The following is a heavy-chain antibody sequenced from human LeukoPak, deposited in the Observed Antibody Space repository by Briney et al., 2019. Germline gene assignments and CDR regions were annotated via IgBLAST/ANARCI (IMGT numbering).Heavy chain of an antibody. Sequence: GESLKISCKGSGYSFTSNWIGWVRQMPGKGLEWMGLIYPDDFDTTYSPSFQGQVTISADKSISTAYLQWSSLKASDTAMYYCARGIWSYFDYWGQGTLVTVSS. CDR3: ARGIWSYFDY. CDR2: IYPDDFDT. CDR1: GYSFTSNW. J-gene: IGHJ4*02. V-gene: IGHV5-51*01. D-gene: IGHD1-1*01.